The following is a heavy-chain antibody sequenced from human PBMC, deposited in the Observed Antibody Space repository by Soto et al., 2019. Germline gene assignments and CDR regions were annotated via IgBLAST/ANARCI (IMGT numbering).Heavy chain of an antibody. D-gene: IGHD3-10*02. Sequence: PSEPLSLTSTFSGRSISTYYWSWIRQPPGKGLEWIGYIYYSGSTNYNPSLKSRVTISVDTSKNQFSLKLSSVTAADTAVYYCARTLFGWGIWFDPWGQGTLVTVS. CDR1: GRSISTYY. CDR3: ARTLFGWGIWFDP. V-gene: IGHV4-59*01. CDR2: IYYSGST. J-gene: IGHJ5*02.